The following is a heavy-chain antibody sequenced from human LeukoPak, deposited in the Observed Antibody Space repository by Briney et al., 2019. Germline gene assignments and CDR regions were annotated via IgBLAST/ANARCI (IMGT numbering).Heavy chain of an antibody. CDR2: ISSSSSYI. CDR1: GFTFSSYN. D-gene: IGHD3-22*01. Sequence: GGSLRLSCAASGFTFSSYNMNWVRQTPGKGLEWVSSISSSSSYIYYADSVMGRFTISRDNAKNSLYLQMNSLRGEDTAVYYCARDLGANYYDSSGSFDYWGQGTLVTVSS. J-gene: IGHJ4*02. V-gene: IGHV3-21*01. CDR3: ARDLGANYYDSSGSFDY.